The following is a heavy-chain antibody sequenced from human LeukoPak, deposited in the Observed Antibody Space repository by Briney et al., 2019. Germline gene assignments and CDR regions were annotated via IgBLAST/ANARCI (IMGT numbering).Heavy chain of an antibody. V-gene: IGHV3-9*03. J-gene: IGHJ3*02. Sequence: GGSLRLSCAASGFTFDDYAMHWVRQAPGKGLEWVSGITWNSGIIGYADSVKGRFTISRDNAKNSLYLQMNSLRPEDMALYYCAKDRIAAGYDAFDIWGQGTLVTVSS. CDR3: AKDRIAAGYDAFDI. CDR2: ITWNSGII. CDR1: GFTFDDYA. D-gene: IGHD6-13*01.